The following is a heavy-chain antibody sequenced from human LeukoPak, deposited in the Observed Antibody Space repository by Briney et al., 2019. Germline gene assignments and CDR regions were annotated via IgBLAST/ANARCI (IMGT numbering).Heavy chain of an antibody. D-gene: IGHD3-10*01. CDR2: MNPNSGNT. J-gene: IGHJ4*02. Sequence: ASVKVSCKASGYTFTSYDINWVRQATGQGLEWMGWMNPNSGNTGYAQKFQGRVTMTRNTSISTAYMELSSLRSEDTAVYYCARASYYYGSGIGGLLYDYWGQGTLVTVSS. CDR1: GYTFTSYD. CDR3: ARASYYYGSGIGGLLYDY. V-gene: IGHV1-8*01.